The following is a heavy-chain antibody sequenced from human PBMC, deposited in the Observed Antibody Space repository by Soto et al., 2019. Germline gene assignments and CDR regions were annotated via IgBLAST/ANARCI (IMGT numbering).Heavy chain of an antibody. CDR3: AATTSIAIGLRD. Sequence: QLQLVQSGSEVKKPGASVKVSCKTSGFTFTNYGFTWVRQAPGKGLEWMGWSSALNGFTNDAQDFQGRVTLTTDSSTTTAYMELRGLRSDDTAFYYCAATTSIAIGLRDWGKGTLVSVAS. CDR2: SSALNGFT. V-gene: IGHV1-18*01. CDR1: GFTFTNYG. J-gene: IGHJ4*02. D-gene: IGHD6-6*01.